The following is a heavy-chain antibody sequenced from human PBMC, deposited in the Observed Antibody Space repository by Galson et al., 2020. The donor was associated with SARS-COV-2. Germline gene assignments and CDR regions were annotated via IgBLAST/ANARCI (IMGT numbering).Heavy chain of an antibody. D-gene: IGHD3-10*01. Sequence: GGSLRLSCEASGFAFRTYNMNWVRQAPGKGLEWLSYISSSGGTIYYADSLRGRFTISRDNAKNSLYLQMSSLRVDDTAVYYCVREDYYGSMSYSFPLWGQGTQVTVSS. J-gene: IGHJ4*02. V-gene: IGHV3-48*01. CDR1: GFAFRTYN. CDR2: ISSSGGTI. CDR3: VREDYYGSMSYSFPL.